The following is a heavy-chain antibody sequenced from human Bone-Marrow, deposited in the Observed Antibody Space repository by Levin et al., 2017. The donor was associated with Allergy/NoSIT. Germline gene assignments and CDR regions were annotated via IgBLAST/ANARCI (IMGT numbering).Heavy chain of an antibody. CDR1: GFSFSSYS. V-gene: IGHV3-23*01. CDR3: AKRYGGFFSSPFDL. Sequence: PGGSLRLSCVASGFSFSSYSMSWVRQAPGKGLEWVSGISANGGDTDYGDSVKGRFTISRDNSKNSLYLQMDSLRAEDTALYYCAKRYGGFFSSPFDLWGQGTVVTVSS. CDR2: ISANGGDT. J-gene: IGHJ3*01. D-gene: IGHD5-12*01.